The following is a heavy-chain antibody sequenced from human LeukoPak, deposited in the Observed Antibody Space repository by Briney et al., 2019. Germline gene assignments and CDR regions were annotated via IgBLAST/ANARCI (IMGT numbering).Heavy chain of an antibody. Sequence: VSGPTLVKPTKTLTLTCTFSGFSLSTSGVGVGWVRQPPGKALEWLALIYWNDDKRYSPSLKSRLTITKDTSKNQVVLTMTNMDPVDTATYYCAHRAFSIAAAGPNFDYWGQGTLVTVSS. CDR1: GFSLSTSGVG. V-gene: IGHV2-5*01. D-gene: IGHD6-13*01. CDR2: IYWNDDK. J-gene: IGHJ4*02. CDR3: AHRAFSIAAAGPNFDY.